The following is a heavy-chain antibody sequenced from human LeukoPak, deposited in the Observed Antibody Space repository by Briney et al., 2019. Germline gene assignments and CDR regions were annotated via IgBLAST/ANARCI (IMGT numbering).Heavy chain of an antibody. Sequence: SETLPLTCTVSGGSINSYYWSWIRQPPGKGLEWIGYIYYSGSTNYNPSLKSRVTISVDTSKNQFSLKLSSVTAADTAVYYCARVSLYYDILTGYHNWFDPWGQGTLVTVSS. J-gene: IGHJ5*02. V-gene: IGHV4-59*01. CDR3: ARVSLYYDILTGYHNWFDP. D-gene: IGHD3-9*01. CDR2: IYYSGST. CDR1: GGSINSYY.